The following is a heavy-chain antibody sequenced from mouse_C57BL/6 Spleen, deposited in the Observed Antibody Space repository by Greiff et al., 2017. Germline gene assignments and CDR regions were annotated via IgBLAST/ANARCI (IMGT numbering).Heavy chain of an antibody. CDR3: ARRFYDGNSLFDY. CDR2: IDPANGNT. V-gene: IGHV14-3*01. CDR1: GFNIKNTY. J-gene: IGHJ2*01. Sequence: VQLQQSVAELVRPGASVKLSCTASGFNIKNTYMHWVKQRPEQGLEWIGRIDPANGNTKYAPKFQGKATITADTSSNPAYLQLSSLTSEDTAIYYGARRFYDGNSLFDYWGQGTTLTVSS. D-gene: IGHD2-1*01.